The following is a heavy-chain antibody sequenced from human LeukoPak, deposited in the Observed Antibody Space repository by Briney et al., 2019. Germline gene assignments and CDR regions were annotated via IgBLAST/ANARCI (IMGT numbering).Heavy chain of an antibody. Sequence: SETLSLTCAVSGYSISSGYYWGWIRQPPGKGLEWIGSIYHSGSTYYNPSLRSRVTISVDTSKHQFSLKLSSVTAADTAVYYCARLSVYHYSGSYLIRGWFDPWGQGTLVTVSS. CDR3: ARLSVYHYSGSYLIRGWFDP. J-gene: IGHJ5*02. CDR2: IYHSGST. D-gene: IGHD3-10*01. V-gene: IGHV4-38-2*01. CDR1: GYSISSGYY.